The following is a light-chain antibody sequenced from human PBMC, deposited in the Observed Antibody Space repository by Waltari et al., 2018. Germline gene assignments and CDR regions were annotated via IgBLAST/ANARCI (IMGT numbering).Light chain of an antibody. CDR2: DAS. CDR3: QQYNRWPPIT. V-gene: IGKV3-15*01. J-gene: IGKJ5*01. Sequence: EVVMTQSPATLSLSPGERATLSCRASQSITTNLAWYQHKPGQAPRLLIYDASTRATSVPARFSGSGSGTEVTLTISSLQSEDFAVYYCQQYNRWPPITFGQGTRLAIK. CDR1: QSITTN.